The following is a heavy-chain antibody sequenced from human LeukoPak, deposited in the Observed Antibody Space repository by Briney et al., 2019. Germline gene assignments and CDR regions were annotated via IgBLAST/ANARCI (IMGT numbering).Heavy chain of an antibody. CDR3: ARDVKDYYDSSGYYYFDY. J-gene: IGHJ4*02. V-gene: IGHV4-61*02. CDR1: GGSISSGDYY. D-gene: IGHD3-22*01. CDR2: IYTSGST. Sequence: SETLSLTCTVSGGSISSGDYYWSWIRQPAGKGLEWIGRIYTSGSTNYNPSLKSRVTMSVDTSKNQFSLKLSSVTAADTAVYYCARDVKDYYDSSGYYYFDYWGQGTLVTVSS.